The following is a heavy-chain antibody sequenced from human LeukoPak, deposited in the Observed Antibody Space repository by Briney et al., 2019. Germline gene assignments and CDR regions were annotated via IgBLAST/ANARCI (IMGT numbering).Heavy chain of an antibody. CDR1: GFTFDEYT. CDR2: IRSKAYGGTT. V-gene: IGHV3-49*04. CDR3: SRSPRNSSWYYFDY. D-gene: IGHD6-13*01. J-gene: IGHJ4*02. Sequence: PGGSLRLSCAGSGFTFDEYTMNWVRQAPGKGLEWVGFIRSKAYGGTTEYAASVKGRFTISRDDSKSIAYLQMNSLKTEDTAVYYCSRSPRNSSWYYFDYWGQETLVTVSS.